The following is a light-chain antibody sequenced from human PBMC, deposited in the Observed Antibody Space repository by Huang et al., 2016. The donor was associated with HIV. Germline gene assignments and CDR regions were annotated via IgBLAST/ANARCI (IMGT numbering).Light chain of an antibody. CDR3: QQSHSTPYT. CDR2: ASS. J-gene: IGKJ2*01. Sequence: IQMTQSPSSLSASIGDRVTISCRASQSISTFLNWYQQKPGKSPKVLIYASSSLQRGVPSRFSGSGSGTDFTLTISSLQPEDFATYYCQQSHSTPYTFGQGTKL. CDR1: QSISTF. V-gene: IGKV1-39*01.